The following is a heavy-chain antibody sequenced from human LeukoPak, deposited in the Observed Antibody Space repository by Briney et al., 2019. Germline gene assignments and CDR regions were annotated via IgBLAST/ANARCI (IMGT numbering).Heavy chain of an antibody. Sequence: PSETLSLTCAVYGGSFSGYYWSWIRQPPGKGLEWIGEINHSGSTNYNPSLKSRVTISVDTSKNQFSLKLSSVTAADTAVYYCARRGYSYGSPYHFDYWGQGTLVTVSS. CDR2: INHSGST. J-gene: IGHJ4*02. CDR1: GGSFSGYY. V-gene: IGHV4-34*01. D-gene: IGHD5-18*01. CDR3: ARRGYSYGSPYHFDY.